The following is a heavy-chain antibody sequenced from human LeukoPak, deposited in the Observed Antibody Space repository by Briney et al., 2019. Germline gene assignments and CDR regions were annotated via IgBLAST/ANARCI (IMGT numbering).Heavy chain of an antibody. CDR1: GGSFSGYY. CDR2: INHSGST. D-gene: IGHD3-22*01. J-gene: IGHJ4*02. Sequence: PSETLPLTCAVYGGSFSGYYWSWIRQPPGKGLEWIGEINHSGSTNYNPSLKSRVTISVDTSKNQFSLKLSSVTAADTAVYYCARGEEYYYDSSGYYDWGQGTLVTVSS. CDR3: ARGEEYYYDSSGYYD. V-gene: IGHV4-34*01.